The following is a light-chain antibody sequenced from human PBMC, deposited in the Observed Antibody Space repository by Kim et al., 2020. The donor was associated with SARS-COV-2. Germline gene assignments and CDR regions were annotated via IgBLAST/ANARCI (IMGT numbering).Light chain of an antibody. CDR2: DVS. V-gene: IGLV2-14*03. CDR3: SSYTSSNTLV. Sequence: QSALTQPASVSGSPGQSITLSCTGTSNDVGLYNYVSWYQQHPGKAPKLIIFDVSNRPSGASDHFSGSKSGNTASLTISGLQAEDEADYYCSSYTSSNTLVFGTGTKVTVL. J-gene: IGLJ1*01. CDR1: SNDVGLYNY.